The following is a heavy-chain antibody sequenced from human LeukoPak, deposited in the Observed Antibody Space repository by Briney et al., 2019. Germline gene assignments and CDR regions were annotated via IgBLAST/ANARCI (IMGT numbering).Heavy chain of an antibody. V-gene: IGHV4-39*07. CDR1: GGSISSSSYY. CDR2: INHSGST. J-gene: IGHJ4*02. CDR3: ARGMGSSGWYSY. D-gene: IGHD6-19*01. Sequence: SETLSLTCTVSGGSISSSSYYWSWIRQPPGKGLEWIGEINHSGSTNYNPSLKSRVTISVDTSKNQFSLKLSSVTAADTAVYYCARGMGSSGWYSYWGQGTLVTVSS.